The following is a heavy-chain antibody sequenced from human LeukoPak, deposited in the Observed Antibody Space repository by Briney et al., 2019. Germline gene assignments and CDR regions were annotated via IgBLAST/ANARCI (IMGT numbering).Heavy chain of an antibody. CDR1: GGTFSSYA. Sequence: ASEKVSCRASGGTFSSYAISWVRQAPGQPLEWRVRIIPIFGTANYAQKFQGRVTITADKSTSTAYVELGSLRSEDTAVYYCARDRGYSITFDYWDQGTLVTVSS. CDR3: ARDRGYSITFDY. D-gene: IGHD5-18*01. V-gene: IGHV1-69*06. CDR2: IIPIFGTA. J-gene: IGHJ4*02.